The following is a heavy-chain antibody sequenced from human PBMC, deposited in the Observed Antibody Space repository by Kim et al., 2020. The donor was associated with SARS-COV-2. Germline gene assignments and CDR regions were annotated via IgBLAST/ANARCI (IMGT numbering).Heavy chain of an antibody. CDR2: ISYDGSNK. J-gene: IGHJ6*02. V-gene: IGHV3-30*18. CDR3: AKGVGYSYGYSRNYYYYYGMDV. Sequence: GGSLRLSCAASGFTFSSYGMHWVRQAPGKGLEWVAVISYDGSNKYYADSVKGRFTISRDNSKNTLYLQMNSLRAEDTAVYYCAKGVGYSYGYSRNYYYYYGMDVWGQGTTVTVSS. D-gene: IGHD5-18*01. CDR1: GFTFSSYG.